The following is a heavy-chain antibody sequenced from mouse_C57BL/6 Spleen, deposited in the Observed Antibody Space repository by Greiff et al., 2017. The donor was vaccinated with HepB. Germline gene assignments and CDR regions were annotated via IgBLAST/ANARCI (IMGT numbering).Heavy chain of an antibody. CDR1: GYTFTDYE. D-gene: IGHD1-1*01. Sequence: VKLMESGAELVRPGASVTLSCKASGYTFTDYEMHWVKQTPVHGLEWIGAIDPETGGTAYNQKFKGKAILTADKSSSTAYMELRSLTSEDSAVYYCTRERNYGSTDYFDYWGQGTTLTVSS. V-gene: IGHV1-15*01. CDR3: TRERNYGSTDYFDY. J-gene: IGHJ2*01. CDR2: IDPETGGT.